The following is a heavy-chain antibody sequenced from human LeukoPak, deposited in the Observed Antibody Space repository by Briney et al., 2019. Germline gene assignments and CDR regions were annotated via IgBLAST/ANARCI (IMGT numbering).Heavy chain of an antibody. J-gene: IGHJ4*02. CDR2: IYYSGRT. Sequence: SETLSLTCTVSGGSISSSSSYWGRVRQPPGKGLEWIGYIYYSGRTHYNPSLKSRVTISVDTSKNQFSLNLRSVTAADTAVYYCARQPRLTVTSDFDYWGQGTLVTVSS. CDR1: GGSISSSSSY. CDR3: ARQPRLTVTSDFDY. D-gene: IGHD4-17*01. V-gene: IGHV4-39*01.